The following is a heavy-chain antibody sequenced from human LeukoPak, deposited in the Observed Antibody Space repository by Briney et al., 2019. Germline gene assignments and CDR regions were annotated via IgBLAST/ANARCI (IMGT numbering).Heavy chain of an antibody. V-gene: IGHV4-59*08. CDR1: GGSISIYY. CDR2: IYYSGST. D-gene: IGHD3-22*01. Sequence: SETLSLTCTVSGGSISIYYCSWIRQPPGKGLELIGYIYYSGSTNYNPSLKSRVTISVDTSKNQFSLKLSSVTAADTAVYYCARAVTYYYDSSGYYLDYWGQGTLVTVSS. J-gene: IGHJ4*02. CDR3: ARAVTYYYDSSGYYLDY.